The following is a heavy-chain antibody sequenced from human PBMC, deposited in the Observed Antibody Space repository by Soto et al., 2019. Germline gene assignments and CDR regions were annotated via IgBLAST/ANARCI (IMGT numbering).Heavy chain of an antibody. V-gene: IGHV1-18*01. CDR3: ASSRKNSNWRVNAFDI. D-gene: IGHD1-1*01. CDR2: ISAYNGNT. J-gene: IGHJ3*02. CDR1: GYTFTSYG. Sequence: ASVKVSCKASGYTFTSYGISWVRQAPGQGLEWMGWISAYNGNTNYAQKLQGRVTMTTDTSTSTAYMELRSLRSDDTAVYYCASSRKNSNWRVNAFDIWGQGTMVTVSS.